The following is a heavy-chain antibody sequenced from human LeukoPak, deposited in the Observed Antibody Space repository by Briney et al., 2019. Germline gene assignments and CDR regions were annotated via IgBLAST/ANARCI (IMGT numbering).Heavy chain of an antibody. CDR3: AKDRYGSGSYYTH. CDR1: GFTFSSYS. Sequence: GGSLRLSCAASGFTFSSYSMNWVRQAPGKGLEWVSSISSSSSYIYYADSVKGRFTISRGNAKNSLYLQMNSLRAEDTAVYYCAKDRYGSGSYYTHWGQGTLVTVSS. CDR2: ISSSSSYI. D-gene: IGHD3-10*01. J-gene: IGHJ4*02. V-gene: IGHV3-21*01.